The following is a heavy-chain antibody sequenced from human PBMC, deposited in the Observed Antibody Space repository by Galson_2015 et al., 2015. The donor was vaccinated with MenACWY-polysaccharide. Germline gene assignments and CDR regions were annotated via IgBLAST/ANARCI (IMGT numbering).Heavy chain of an antibody. Sequence: SLRLSCAASGFTFSTYFMHWVRQAPGKGLLWVSRIYPDGSSPMYADSVKGRFTVSRDNAKNTLYLQMNSLRAGDTAVYYCAREEGGTTVGGMDVWGQGTTVTVSS. CDR1: GFTFSTYF. J-gene: IGHJ6*02. CDR3: AREEGGTTVGGMDV. D-gene: IGHD1-7*01. V-gene: IGHV3-74*03. CDR2: IYPDGSSP.